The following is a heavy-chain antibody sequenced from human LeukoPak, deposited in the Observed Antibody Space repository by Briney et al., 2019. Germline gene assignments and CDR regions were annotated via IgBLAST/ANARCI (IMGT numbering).Heavy chain of an antibody. CDR1: GFTFSTYA. Sequence: GGSLRLSCAASGFTFSTYAMNWVRQAPGKRLEWVSSISSSSSYIYYADSVKGRFTISRDNAKNSLYLQMNSLRAEDTAAYYCARDRAAAAGRRYYFDYWGQGTLVTVSS. CDR3: ARDRAAAAGRRYYFDY. V-gene: IGHV3-21*01. J-gene: IGHJ4*02. D-gene: IGHD6-13*01. CDR2: ISSSSSYI.